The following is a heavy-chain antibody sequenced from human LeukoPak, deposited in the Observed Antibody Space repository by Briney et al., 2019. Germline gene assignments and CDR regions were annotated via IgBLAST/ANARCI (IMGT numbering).Heavy chain of an antibody. CDR1: GFTFSSYA. D-gene: IGHD5-12*01. V-gene: IGHV3-53*01. CDR3: AGRRGYGGPGAFDI. CDR2: IYSGGST. Sequence: GGSLRLSCAASGFTFSSYAMSWVRQAPGKGLEWVSVIYSGGSTYYADSVKGRFTISRDNSKNTLYLQMNSLRAEDTAVYYCAGRRGYGGPGAFDIWGQGTMVTVSS. J-gene: IGHJ3*02.